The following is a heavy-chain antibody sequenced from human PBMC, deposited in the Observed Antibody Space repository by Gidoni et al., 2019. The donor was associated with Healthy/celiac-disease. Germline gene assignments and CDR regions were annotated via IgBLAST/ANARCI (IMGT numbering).Heavy chain of an antibody. CDR1: AGSFSGYY. CDR2: INHSGST. V-gene: IGHV4-34*01. CDR3: ARGINWVGYSSSWYKY. Sequence: QVQLQQCGAGLLKTSETLSLTCAVYAGSFSGYYWSWIRQPPGKGLEWIGEINHSGSTNYNPSLKSRVTISVDTSKNQFSRKLSSVTAADTAVYYCARGINWVGYSSSWYKYWGQGTLVTVSS. J-gene: IGHJ4*02. D-gene: IGHD6-13*01.